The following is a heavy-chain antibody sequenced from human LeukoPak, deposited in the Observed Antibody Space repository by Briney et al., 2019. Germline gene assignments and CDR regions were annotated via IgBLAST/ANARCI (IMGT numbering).Heavy chain of an antibody. V-gene: IGHV3-21*01. CDR2: ISDSSDYI. CDR1: GFRFSSYD. J-gene: IGHJ4*02. Sequence: GGSLTLSCAPSGFRFSSYDMHWVRQPPGKGLEWVSSISDSSDYIYYADSVKGRFTISRDNSKNSLLLQMSSLRAEDTAVYYCALVDCGGGGCPIDYWGQGTLVTVSS. CDR3: ALVDCGGGGCPIDY. D-gene: IGHD2-15*01.